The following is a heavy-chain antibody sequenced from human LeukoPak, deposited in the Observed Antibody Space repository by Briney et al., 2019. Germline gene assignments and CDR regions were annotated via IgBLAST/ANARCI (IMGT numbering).Heavy chain of an antibody. V-gene: IGHV4-34*01. CDR1: GGSSSDYF. CDR3: ARSGSWFDP. D-gene: IGHD1-14*01. J-gene: IGHJ5*02. Sequence: PSETLSLTCAVYGGSSSDYFWSWIRQPPGKGLEWIGEINHGGSTNYNPSLKSRITISVDTSKNQFSLKLSSMTAADTAVYYCARSGSWFDPWGQGTLVTVSS. CDR2: INHGGST.